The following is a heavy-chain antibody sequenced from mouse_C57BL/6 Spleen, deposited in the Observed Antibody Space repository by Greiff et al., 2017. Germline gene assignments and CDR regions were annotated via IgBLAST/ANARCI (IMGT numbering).Heavy chain of an antibody. J-gene: IGHJ4*01. CDR1: GFTFSDYY. CDR2: ISNGGGST. Sequence: EVQGVESGGGLVQPGGSLKLSCAASGFTFSDYYMYWVRQTPEKRLEWVAYISNGGGSTYYPDTVKGRFTISRDNAKNTLYLQISRLKSEDTAMYYCARPSYYYGGAMDYWGQGTSVTVSS. D-gene: IGHD1-1*01. V-gene: IGHV5-12*01. CDR3: ARPSYYYGGAMDY.